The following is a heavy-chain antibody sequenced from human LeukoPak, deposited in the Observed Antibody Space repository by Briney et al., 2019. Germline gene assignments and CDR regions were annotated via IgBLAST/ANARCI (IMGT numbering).Heavy chain of an antibody. CDR2: ISYDGNNK. D-gene: IGHD6-19*01. CDR3: AREYSSGWYGSGLFYGHFDY. Sequence: GGSLRLSCAASGFTFSSYAMHWVRQAPGKGLEWVAVISYDGNNKYYADSVKGRFTISRDNSKDTLYLQMNSLRAEDTAVYYCAREYSSGWYGSGLFYGHFDYWGQGTLVTVSS. V-gene: IGHV3-30-3*01. J-gene: IGHJ4*02. CDR1: GFTFSSYA.